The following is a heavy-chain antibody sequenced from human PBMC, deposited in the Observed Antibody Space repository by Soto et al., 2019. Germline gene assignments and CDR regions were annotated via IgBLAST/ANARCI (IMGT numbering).Heavy chain of an antibody. CDR2: IYYSGST. Sequence: SETLSLTCTVSGGSIKSYYWSWIRQPPGKGLEWIGYIYYSGSTNYNPSLKSRVTISVDTSKNQFSLKLSSVSAADTAVYYCARDRRYCSSSSCRHNRYFDLWGRGTLVTSPQ. D-gene: IGHD2-2*01. V-gene: IGHV4-59*01. J-gene: IGHJ2*01. CDR3: ARDRRYCSSSSCRHNRYFDL. CDR1: GGSIKSYY.